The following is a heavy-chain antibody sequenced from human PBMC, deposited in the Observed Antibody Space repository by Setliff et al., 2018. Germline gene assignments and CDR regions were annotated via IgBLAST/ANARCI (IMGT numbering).Heavy chain of an antibody. CDR1: GYSISNDYF. V-gene: IGHV4-38-2*02. Sequence: PSETLSLTCTVSGYSISNDYFWGWIRQPPGKGLEWIGSIYIGGSANYNPSLKSRVTMSIDTSKNQFSLKLNSVTAADMAVYYCAREQWLDPPGYYYMDVWAKGTTVTVSS. CDR2: IYIGGSA. J-gene: IGHJ6*03. CDR3: AREQWLDPPGYYYMDV. D-gene: IGHD6-19*01.